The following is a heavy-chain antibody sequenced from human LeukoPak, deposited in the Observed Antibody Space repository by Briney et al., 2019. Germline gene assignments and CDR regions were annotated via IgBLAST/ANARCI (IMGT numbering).Heavy chain of an antibody. CDR2: INPSGGST. J-gene: IGHJ4*02. D-gene: IGHD3-16*02. V-gene: IGHV1-46*01. CDR1: GDSFTSYY. CDR3: ARVRGRTYDYVWGSYRSGGDY. Sequence: ASVKVSCKASGDSFTSYYMHWVRQAPGQGLEWMGIINPSGGSTSYAQKFQGRVTMTRDMSTSTVYMELSNLRSDDTAVYYCARVRGRTYDYVWGSYRSGGDYWGQGTLVTVSS.